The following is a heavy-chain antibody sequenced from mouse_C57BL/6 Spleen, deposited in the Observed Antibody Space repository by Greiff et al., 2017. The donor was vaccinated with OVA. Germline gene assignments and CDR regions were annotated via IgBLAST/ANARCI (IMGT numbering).Heavy chain of an antibody. Sequence: EVMLVESGGDLVKPGGSLKLSCAASGFTFSSYGMSWVRQTPDKRLEWVGTISRGGSYTYYPDSVKGRFTISRDNAKNTLYLQMSSLKSEDSAMYYGARHLYDGYYVLFDYWGQGTTLTVSS. D-gene: IGHD2-3*01. V-gene: IGHV5-6*02. CDR1: GFTFSSYG. J-gene: IGHJ2*01. CDR2: ISRGGSYT. CDR3: ARHLYDGYYVLFDY.